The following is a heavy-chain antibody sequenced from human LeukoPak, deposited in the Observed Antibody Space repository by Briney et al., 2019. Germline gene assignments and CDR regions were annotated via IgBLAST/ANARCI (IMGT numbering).Heavy chain of an antibody. J-gene: IGHJ4*02. Sequence: GRSLRLSCAASGFTFSSYAMHWVRQAPGKGLEWVAVISYDGSNKYYADSVKGRFTISRDNSKNTLYLQMNSLRAEDTAVYYCARDKPAAAGTFDYWGQGTLVAVSS. CDR2: ISYDGSNK. CDR1: GFTFSSYA. CDR3: ARDKPAAAGTFDY. D-gene: IGHD6-13*01. V-gene: IGHV3-30-3*01.